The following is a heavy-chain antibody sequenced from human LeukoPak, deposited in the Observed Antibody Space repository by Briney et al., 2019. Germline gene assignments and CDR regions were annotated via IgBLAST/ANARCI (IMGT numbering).Heavy chain of an antibody. CDR3: ARVLGYSSSSVGWFDP. CDR2: IIPIFGTA. V-gene: IGHV1-69*01. CDR1: GGTFSSYA. D-gene: IGHD6-13*01. Sequence: ASVKVSCKASGGTFSSYAISWVQQAPGQGLEWMGGIIPIFGTANYAQKFQGRVTITADESTSTAYMELSSLRSEDTAVYYCARVLGYSSSSVGWFDPWGQGTLVTVSS. J-gene: IGHJ5*02.